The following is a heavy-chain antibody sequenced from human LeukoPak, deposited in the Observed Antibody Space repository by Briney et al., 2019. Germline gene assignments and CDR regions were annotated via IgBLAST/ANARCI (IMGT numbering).Heavy chain of an antibody. Sequence: GGSLRLSCAVSGFTFSSYAMSWVRQAPGKGLEWVSAISGSGGSAYYADSVKGRFTISRDNSKNTLSLQMNSLRAEDTAVYFCATGAYGPEAYWGQGTLVTVSS. D-gene: IGHD3-10*01. CDR1: GFTFSSYA. V-gene: IGHV3-23*01. CDR2: ISGSGGSA. CDR3: ATGAYGPEAY. J-gene: IGHJ4*02.